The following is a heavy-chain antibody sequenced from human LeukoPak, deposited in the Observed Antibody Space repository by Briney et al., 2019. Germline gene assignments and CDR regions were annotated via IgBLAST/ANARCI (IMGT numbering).Heavy chain of an antibody. CDR1: GFTFSSYA. V-gene: IGHV3-23*01. Sequence: GGSLRLSCAASGFTFSSYAMSWVRQAPGKGLEWVSGISGSGGSTYYADSVKGRFTISRDNSKNTLYLQMNSLRAEDTAVYYCAKGWYGGNSRMYGCFDYWGQGTLVTVSS. CDR2: ISGSGGST. D-gene: IGHD4-23*01. CDR3: AKGWYGGNSRMYGCFDY. J-gene: IGHJ4*02.